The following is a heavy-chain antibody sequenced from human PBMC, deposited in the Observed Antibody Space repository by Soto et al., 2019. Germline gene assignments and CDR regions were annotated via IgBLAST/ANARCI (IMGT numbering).Heavy chain of an antibody. V-gene: IGHV3-7*03. CDR1: GFSFSSYW. CDR3: VRSQLVLDY. D-gene: IGHD1-1*01. J-gene: IGHJ4*02. CDR2: FKQDGSEK. Sequence: EVQLVQSGGGLVQPGGSLRLSCAASGFSFSSYWMSWVRQAPGKGLEWVANFKQDGSEKYYVDSVKGRFTISRDNAKNSLYLQMNSLRAEDTAVYYCVRSQLVLDYWGQGTLVTVSS.